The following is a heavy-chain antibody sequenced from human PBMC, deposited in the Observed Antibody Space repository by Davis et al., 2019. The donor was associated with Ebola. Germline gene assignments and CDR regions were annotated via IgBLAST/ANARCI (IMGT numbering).Heavy chain of an antibody. J-gene: IGHJ4*02. CDR1: GFTFSSYA. D-gene: IGHD1-26*01. CDR3: TTDPAVGATVY. V-gene: IGHV3-23*01. Sequence: GESLKISCAASGFTFSSYAMSWVRQAPGKGLEWVSAISGSGGSTYYADSVKGRFTISRDNSKNTLYLQMNSLKTEDTAVYYCTTDPAVGATVYWGQGTLVTVSS. CDR2: ISGSGGST.